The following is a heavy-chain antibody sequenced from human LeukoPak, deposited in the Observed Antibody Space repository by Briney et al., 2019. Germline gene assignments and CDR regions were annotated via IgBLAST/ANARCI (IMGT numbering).Heavy chain of an antibody. V-gene: IGHV3-49*04. D-gene: IGHD2/OR15-2a*01. CDR1: GVTFRDYA. CDR2: IRTKAYGGTT. J-gene: IGHJ4*02. CDR3: TRRYCDRNSCFEY. Sequence: GGSLRLSCTASGVTFRDYAISWVRQATGKGLEWVRLIRTKAYGGTTRYAASVRGRFIVSRDDSKRIAYLQMNSLKTEDTAVYHCTRRYCDRNSCFEYWGQGTLVTVSS.